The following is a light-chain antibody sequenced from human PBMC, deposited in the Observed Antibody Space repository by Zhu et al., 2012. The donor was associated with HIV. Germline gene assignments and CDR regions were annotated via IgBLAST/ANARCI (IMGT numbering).Light chain of an antibody. J-gene: IGKJ1*01. Sequence: EIVLTQSPGTLSLSPGDRATLSCRASQSVTNDYLAWYQQKPGQAPRLLIYGASSRATGIPDRFSGSGSGTDFILTISRLEPEDFAVYYCHQYDNSWTFGQGTKVEIK. V-gene: IGKV3-20*01. CDR1: QSVTNDY. CDR3: HQYDNSWT. CDR2: GAS.